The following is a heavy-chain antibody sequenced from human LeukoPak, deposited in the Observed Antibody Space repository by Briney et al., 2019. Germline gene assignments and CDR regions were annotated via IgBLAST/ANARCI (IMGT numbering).Heavy chain of an antibody. CDR1: GFTFSSQG. CDR3: AKGRVTRLHTYYYMDV. CDR2: FSVSGDST. J-gene: IGHJ6*03. D-gene: IGHD5-18*01. V-gene: IGHV3-23*01. Sequence: GGSLRLSCAASGFTFSSQGMSWVRQAPGRGLEWVSGFSVSGDSTHYADSVKGRFTISRDNSKNTLYLQMNSLRAEDTAIYYCAKGRVTRLHTYYYMDVWGKGTTVTVSS.